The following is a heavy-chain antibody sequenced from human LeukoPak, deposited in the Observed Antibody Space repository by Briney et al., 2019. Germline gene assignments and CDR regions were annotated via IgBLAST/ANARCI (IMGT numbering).Heavy chain of an antibody. D-gene: IGHD3-10*02. V-gene: IGHV3-23*01. CDR2: ISGSGGST. J-gene: IGHJ6*03. CDR3: ARAAVRGYYYYYMDV. CDR1: GFTFSSYA. Sequence: GGSLRLSCAASGFTFSSYAMSWVRQAPGKGLEWVSAISGSGGSTYYADSVKGRFTISRDNSKNTLYLQMNSLRAEDTAVYYCARAAVRGYYYYYMDVWGKGTTVTVSS.